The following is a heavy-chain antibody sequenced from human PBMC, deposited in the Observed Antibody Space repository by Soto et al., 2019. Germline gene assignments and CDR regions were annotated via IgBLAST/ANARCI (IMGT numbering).Heavy chain of an antibody. CDR2: IYYSGST. V-gene: IGHV4-61*01. D-gene: IGHD4-17*01. CDR3: ARDHTRHDYGDYGGYYYYYGMDV. Sequence: QVQLQESGPGLVKPSETLSLTCTVSGGSVSSGSYYWSWIRQPPGKGLEWIGYIYYSGSTNYNPALKSRVTIPVDPSKNQVSLKLSSVTAADTAVYYCARDHTRHDYGDYGGYYYYYGMDVWGQGTTVTVSS. J-gene: IGHJ6*02. CDR1: GGSVSSGSYY.